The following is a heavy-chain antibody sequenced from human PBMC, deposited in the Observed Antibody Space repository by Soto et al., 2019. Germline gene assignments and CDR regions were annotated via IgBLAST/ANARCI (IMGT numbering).Heavy chain of an antibody. CDR2: INPSSGSA. Sequence: ASVKVSCKASGYAFTTFYIHWVRQAPGQGLEWVGIINPSSGSATYAQKFQGRVTFTRDTSAGTVYMQLSSLTSEDTAVYYCARDDSGFSGSHYIDYFNYWGQGALVTVSS. D-gene: IGHD1-26*01. CDR3: ARDDSGFSGSHYIDYFNY. V-gene: IGHV1-46*01. J-gene: IGHJ4*02. CDR1: GYAFTTFY.